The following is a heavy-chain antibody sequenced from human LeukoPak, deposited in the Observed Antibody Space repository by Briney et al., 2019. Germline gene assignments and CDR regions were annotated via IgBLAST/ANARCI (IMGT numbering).Heavy chain of an antibody. CDR2: INPNSGGT. J-gene: IGHJ6*03. D-gene: IGHD2-2*01. CDR1: GYTFTGYY. Sequence: GASVKVSCKASGYTFTGYYMHWVRLAPGQGLEWMGWINPNSGGTNYAQKFQGRVTMTRDTSISTAYMELSRLRSDETAVYYCAREVGDYYYYMDVWGKGTTVTVSS. CDR3: AREVGDYYYYMDV. V-gene: IGHV1-2*02.